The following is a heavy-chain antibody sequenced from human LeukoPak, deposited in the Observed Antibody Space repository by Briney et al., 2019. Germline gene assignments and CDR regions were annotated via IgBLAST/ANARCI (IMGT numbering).Heavy chain of an antibody. J-gene: IGHJ6*02. CDR2: ISSNGGST. D-gene: IGHD5-18*01. CDR1: GFTFSSYA. CDR3: ARDRHTAMVHAVYYYYGMDV. Sequence: GGSLRLSCAASGFTFSSYAMHWVRQAPGKGLEYVSAISSNGGSTYYANSVKGRFTISRDNSKNTLYLQMGSLRAKDMAVYYCARDRHTAMVHAVYYYYGMDVWGQGTTVTVSS. V-gene: IGHV3-64*01.